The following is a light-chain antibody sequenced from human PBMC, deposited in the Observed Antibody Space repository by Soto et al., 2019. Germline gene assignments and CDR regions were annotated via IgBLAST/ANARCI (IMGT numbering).Light chain of an antibody. CDR1: SSNIGTGYD. CDR2: ANN. J-gene: IGLJ2*01. V-gene: IGLV1-40*01. Sequence: QLVLTQPTSVSGAPGQRVTISCTGSSSNIGTGYDVHWYQQLPGTAPKLLIYANNNRPSGVPDRFSGSKSGTSASLAITGLQAEDEADYYCQSYDSSLSGVVFGGGTKLTVL. CDR3: QSYDSSLSGVV.